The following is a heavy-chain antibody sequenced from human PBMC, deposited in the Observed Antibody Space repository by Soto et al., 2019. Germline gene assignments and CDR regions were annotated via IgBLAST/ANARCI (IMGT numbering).Heavy chain of an antibody. CDR1: GSTFTSYD. CDR3: ARGSGYDSAFDI. CDR2: MNPNSGNT. D-gene: IGHD5-12*01. Sequence: ASVKVSCTASGSTFTSYDTNWVRQAPGQGLEWMGWMNPNSGNTGYAQKFQGRVTMTRNTSISTAYMELSSLRSEDTAVYYCARGSGYDSAFDIWGQGKMVTVS. V-gene: IGHV1-8*01. J-gene: IGHJ3*02.